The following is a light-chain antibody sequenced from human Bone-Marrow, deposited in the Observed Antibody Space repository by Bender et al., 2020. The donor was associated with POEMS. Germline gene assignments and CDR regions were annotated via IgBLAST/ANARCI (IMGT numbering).Light chain of an antibody. CDR2: DVS. CDR1: TNDVGGYNR. Sequence: QSALTQPASVSGSPGQSITISCTGTTNDVGGYNRVSWYQQHPGTAPKLMIYDVSKRPSGVPDRFSGSKSGNTASLTVSGLQAEDEADYYCNSYAGSNNFVVFGGGTKLTVL. CDR3: NSYAGSNNFVV. J-gene: IGLJ2*01. V-gene: IGLV2-8*01.